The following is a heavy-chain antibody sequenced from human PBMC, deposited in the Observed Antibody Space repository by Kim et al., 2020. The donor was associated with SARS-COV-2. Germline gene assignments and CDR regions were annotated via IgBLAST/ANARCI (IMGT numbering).Heavy chain of an antibody. D-gene: IGHD2-21*01. V-gene: IGHV3-48*02. CDR3: ARDVAMDV. Sequence: RSDSIYYADSVKGRFTISRDNGKNLMYLEMKSLRDEDTAVYYCARDVAMDVWGQGTAVTVS. J-gene: IGHJ6*02. CDR2: RSDSI.